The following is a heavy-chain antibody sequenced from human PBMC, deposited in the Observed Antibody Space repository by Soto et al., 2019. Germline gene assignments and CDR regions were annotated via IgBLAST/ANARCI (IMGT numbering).Heavy chain of an antibody. CDR1: GGTFSTYA. CDR3: ASHSFYYDSSGYYPPLGY. V-gene: IGHV1-69*13. Sequence: SVKVSCKASGGTFSTYAINWVRQAPGQGLEWMGGIIPIFGTANYAQKFQDRVTITADESTSTAYMELSSLRSEDTAVYYCASHSFYYDSSGYYPPLGYWGQGTMVTVSS. J-gene: IGHJ4*02. D-gene: IGHD3-22*01. CDR2: IIPIFGTA.